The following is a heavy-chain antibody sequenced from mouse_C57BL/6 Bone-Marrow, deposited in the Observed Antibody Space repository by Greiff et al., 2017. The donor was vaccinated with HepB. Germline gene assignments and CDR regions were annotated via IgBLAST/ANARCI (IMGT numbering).Heavy chain of an antibody. CDR2: IYPGSGST. CDR1: GYTFTSYW. CDR3: AIYDGYPWFAY. V-gene: IGHV1-55*01. Sequence: VQLQQPGAELVKPGASVKMSCKASGYTFTSYWITWVKQRPGQGLEWIGDIYPGSGSTNYNEKFKSKVTLTVDTSSSPTYMQLSSLTSEDSAVYYCAIYDGYPWFAYWGQGTVVTVTA. D-gene: IGHD2-3*01. J-gene: IGHJ3*01.